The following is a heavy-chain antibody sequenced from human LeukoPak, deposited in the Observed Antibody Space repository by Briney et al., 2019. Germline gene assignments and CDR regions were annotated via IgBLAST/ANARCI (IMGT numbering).Heavy chain of an antibody. J-gene: IGHJ3*02. D-gene: IGHD1-7*01. CDR1: GFTFSSYW. V-gene: IGHV3-7*01. CDR2: IKQDGSEK. CDR3: ARDENELLDHDAFDI. Sequence: GGSLRLSCAASGFTFSSYWMSWVRQAPGKGLEWVANIKQDGSEKYYVDSVKGRFTISRDNAKNSLYLQMNSLRAEDTAVYYCARDENELLDHDAFDIWGQGTMVIVSS.